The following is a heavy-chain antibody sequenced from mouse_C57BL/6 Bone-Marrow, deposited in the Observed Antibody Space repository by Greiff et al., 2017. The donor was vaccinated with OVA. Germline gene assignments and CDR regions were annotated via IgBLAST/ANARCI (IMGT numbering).Heavy chain of an antibody. J-gene: IGHJ2*01. CDR1: GFTFSSYT. V-gene: IGHV5-9*01. Sequence: EVKLMESGGGLVKPGGSLKLSCAASGFTFSSYTMSWVRQTPEKRLEWVATISGGGGNTYYPDSVKGRFIISRDNAKNTLYLQMSSLRSEDAALYYCARREGSNWGLDYWGQGTTLTVSS. CDR2: ISGGGGNT. CDR3: ARREGSNWGLDY. D-gene: IGHD4-1*01.